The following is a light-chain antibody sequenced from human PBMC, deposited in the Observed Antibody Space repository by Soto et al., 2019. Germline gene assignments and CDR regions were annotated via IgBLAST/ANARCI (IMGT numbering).Light chain of an antibody. Sequence: EIVMTQSPATLSVSPGERATLSSRASQSVSSNLACYQQKPGQAPRLLIYGASTRATGIPARFSGSGSGTEFTLTISSLQSEDFAVYYCQQYNNWPGTFGQGTKVDIK. V-gene: IGKV3-15*01. J-gene: IGKJ1*01. CDR2: GAS. CDR1: QSVSSN. CDR3: QQYNNWPGT.